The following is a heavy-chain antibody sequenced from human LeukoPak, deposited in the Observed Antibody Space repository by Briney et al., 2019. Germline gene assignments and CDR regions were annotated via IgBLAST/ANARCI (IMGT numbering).Heavy chain of an antibody. D-gene: IGHD2-15*01. CDR3: ARDSSIVYSYFDY. J-gene: IGHJ4*02. CDR1: GFTFSSYA. Sequence: GRSLRLSCAASGFTFSSYAMHWVRQAPGKGLEWVAVISYDGSNKYYADSVKGRFTISRDNSKNTLYLQMNSLRAEDTAVYYCARDSSIVYSYFDYWGQGTLVTVSS. V-gene: IGHV3-30-3*01. CDR2: ISYDGSNK.